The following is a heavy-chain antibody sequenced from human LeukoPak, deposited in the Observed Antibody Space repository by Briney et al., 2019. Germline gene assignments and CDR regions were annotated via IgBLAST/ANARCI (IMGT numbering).Heavy chain of an antibody. D-gene: IGHD5-24*01. J-gene: IGHJ4*02. V-gene: IGHV3-30-3*01. CDR1: GFTFSDYV. CDR2: ISYDGSEN. Sequence: GGSLRLSCAASGFTFSDYVMHWVRQAPGKGLEWVAVISYDGSENYYADSVKGRFTISRDNSKNTLYLQLNTLRAEDTAVYYCAKGKDGFNYEDYWGQGTLVTVSS. CDR3: AKGKDGFNYEDY.